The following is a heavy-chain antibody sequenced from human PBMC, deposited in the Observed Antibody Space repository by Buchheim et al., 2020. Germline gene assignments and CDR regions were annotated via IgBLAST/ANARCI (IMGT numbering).Heavy chain of an antibody. CDR3: AREDDYHYYGMDV. V-gene: IGHV4-34*01. J-gene: IGHJ6*02. Sequence: QVQLQQWGAGLLKPSETLSLTCAVYGGSFSGYYWSWIRQPPGKGLEWIGEINHSGSTNYNPSLKSRVNISVDTSKKQFSLKLSSVTAADTAVYYCAREDDYHYYGMDVWGQGTT. D-gene: IGHD2-15*01. CDR1: GGSFSGYY. CDR2: INHSGST.